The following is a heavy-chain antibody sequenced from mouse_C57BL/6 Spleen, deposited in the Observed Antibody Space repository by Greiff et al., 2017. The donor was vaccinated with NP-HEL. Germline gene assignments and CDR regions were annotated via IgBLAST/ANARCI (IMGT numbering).Heavy chain of an antibody. V-gene: IGHV1-39*01. CDR2: INPNYGTT. J-gene: IGHJ4*01. CDR1: GYSFTDYN. CDR3: ASHSANSYRDYAMDY. D-gene: IGHD3-3*01. Sequence: EVQLQQSGPELVKPGASVKISCKASGYSFTDYNMNWVKQSNGKSLEWIGVINPNYGTTSYNQKFKGKATLTVDQSSSTAYMQLNSLTSEDSAVYYCASHSANSYRDYAMDYWGQGTSVTVSS.